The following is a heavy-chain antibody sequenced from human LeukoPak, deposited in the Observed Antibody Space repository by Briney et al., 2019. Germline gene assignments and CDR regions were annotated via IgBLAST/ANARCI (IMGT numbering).Heavy chain of an antibody. CDR3: ARTMWVRGRTNGAFDI. Sequence: KQSGPVLVKPTETLTLTCTVSGFSLSNARMGVSWVRQPPGKALEWLAHIFSNDEKSYSTSLKSRLTVSKDTSKSQVVLTMTNMDPVDTATYYCARTMWVRGRTNGAFDIWGQGTMVTVSS. V-gene: IGHV2-26*01. J-gene: IGHJ3*02. D-gene: IGHD3-10*01. CDR1: GFSLSNARMG. CDR2: IFSNDEK.